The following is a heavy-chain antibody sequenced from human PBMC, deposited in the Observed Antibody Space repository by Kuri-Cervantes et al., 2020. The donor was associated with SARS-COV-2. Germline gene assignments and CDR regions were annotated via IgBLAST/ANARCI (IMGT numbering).Heavy chain of an antibody. CDR1: GYTFTSYY. J-gene: IGHJ6*02. CDR3: ARKSRCSGGCNYGMDV. D-gene: IGHD2-15*01. V-gene: IGHV1-46*01. Sequence: ASVKVSCKASGYTFTSYYMHWVRQAPGQGLEWMGIINPSGGSTSYAQKFQGRVTMTRDTSTSTVYMELSSLRSEDTAVYYCARKSRCSGGCNYGMDVWGQGTTVTFSS. CDR2: INPSGGST.